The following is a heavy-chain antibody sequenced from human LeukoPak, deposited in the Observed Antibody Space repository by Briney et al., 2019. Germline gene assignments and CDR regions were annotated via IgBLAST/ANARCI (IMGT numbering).Heavy chain of an antibody. V-gene: IGHV3-7*01. CDR2: IKQDGSEK. D-gene: IGHD2-2*01. Sequence: TGGSLRLSCAASGFTFSIYWMSWVRQAPGKGLEWVANIKQDGSEKYYVDSVKGRFTISRDNAKNSLYLQMNSLRAEDTAVYYCARGHVPFGPWGQGTLVTVSS. J-gene: IGHJ5*02. CDR3: ARGHVPFGP. CDR1: GFTFSIYW.